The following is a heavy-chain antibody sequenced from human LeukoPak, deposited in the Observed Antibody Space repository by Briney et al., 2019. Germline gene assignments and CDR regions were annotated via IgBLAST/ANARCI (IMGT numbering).Heavy chain of an antibody. CDR2: IYHSGST. D-gene: IGHD3-10*01. J-gene: IGHJ4*02. Sequence: SETLTLTCTVSGGSISSGGYYWSWIRQPPGKGLEWIGYIYHSGSTYYNPSLKSRVTISVDRSKNQFSLKLSSVTAADTAVYYCARSSITMGRGVSGYFELWGQGTLVTVSS. V-gene: IGHV4-30-2*01. CDR1: GGSISSGGYY. CDR3: ARSSITMGRGVSGYFEL.